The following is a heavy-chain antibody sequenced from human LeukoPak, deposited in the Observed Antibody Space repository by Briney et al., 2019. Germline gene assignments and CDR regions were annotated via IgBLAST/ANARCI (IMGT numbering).Heavy chain of an antibody. CDR1: GFTFSSFA. Sequence: GGSLRLSCSASGFTFSSFAMHWVRQAPRQVLEYVAAISRNGGSTYYADSVKGRFTISRDNSKSTLYLQMSGLRAEDTAVYLCVKDLRSDFMGVLSRYLSYWGQGTLVTVSS. D-gene: IGHD2/OR15-2a*01. J-gene: IGHJ4*02. CDR2: ISRNGGST. V-gene: IGHV3-64D*09. CDR3: VKDLRSDFMGVLSRYLSY.